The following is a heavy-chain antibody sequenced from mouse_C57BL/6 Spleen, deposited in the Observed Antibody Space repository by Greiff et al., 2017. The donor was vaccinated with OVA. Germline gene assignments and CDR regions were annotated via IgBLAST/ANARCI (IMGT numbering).Heavy chain of an antibody. J-gene: IGHJ2*01. D-gene: IGHD2-4*01. V-gene: IGHV5-4*01. CDR2: ISDGGSYT. CDR1: GFTFSSYA. Sequence: EVQGVESGGGLVKPGGSLKLSCAASGFTFSSYAMSWVRQTPEKRLEWVATISDGGSYTYYPDNVKGRFTISRDNAKNNLYLQMSHLKSEDTAMYYCARDDYDEGGLDYWGQGTTLTVSS. CDR3: ARDDYDEGGLDY.